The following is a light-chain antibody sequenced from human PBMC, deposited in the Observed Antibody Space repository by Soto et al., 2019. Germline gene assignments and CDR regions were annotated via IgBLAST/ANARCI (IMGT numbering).Light chain of an antibody. CDR2: GAT. CDR3: QQYNNWPRT. CDR1: QSVSIH. J-gene: IGKJ1*01. V-gene: IGKV3-15*01. Sequence: EIVMTQSPATLSVSPGERATLSCRASQSVSIHLAWYQQKPGQAPRLLIHGATTRATGITARFSGSGSGTEFTLTIRSLQSEDFALYYCQQYNNWPRTFGQGTKWIS.